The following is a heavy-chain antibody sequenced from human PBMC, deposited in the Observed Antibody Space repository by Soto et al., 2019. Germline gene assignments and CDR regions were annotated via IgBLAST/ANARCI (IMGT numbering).Heavy chain of an antibody. Sequence: PXGSLRLSCVASGITFRSRAMSWVRQAPGEGLEWVSVTTDTDGDRKYADSVRGRFTISRDNSKNTLYLQMNSLRAEDTAVYYCARRGAVAGRRANYYYYGMDVWGQGSTVTVSS. D-gene: IGHD6-19*01. CDR1: GITFRSRA. CDR3: ARRGAVAGRRANYYYYGMDV. CDR2: TTDTDGDR. V-gene: IGHV3-23*01. J-gene: IGHJ6*02.